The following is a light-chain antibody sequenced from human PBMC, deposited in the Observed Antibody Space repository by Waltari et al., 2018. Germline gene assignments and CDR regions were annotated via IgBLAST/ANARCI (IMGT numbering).Light chain of an antibody. J-gene: IGKJ2*01. V-gene: IGKV3-11*01. Sequence: EIVLTQSPGTLSVSPGETATSSCRASQAVPNYLRCYQQKPGQPPRLLINDASNRAPGVPARFSGSGSGTDFTLTISSLEPGDFGVYYCQQRVSWPVTFGQGTKLEIK. CDR1: QAVPNY. CDR2: DAS. CDR3: QQRVSWPVT.